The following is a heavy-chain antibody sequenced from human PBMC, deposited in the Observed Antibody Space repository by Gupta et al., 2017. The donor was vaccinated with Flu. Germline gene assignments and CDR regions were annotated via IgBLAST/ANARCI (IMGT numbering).Heavy chain of an antibody. Sequence: QVQLQESGPGLVKPSETLSLTCTVSGGSINNYYWSWIRQPPGKGLEFVGHIYYSGSTHYNPSLKNRVTISIDTSMQQFSLKLTSVTDADTAVYYCAKWGYDYSGSYVYFDNWGQGTLVTVSS. CDR3: AKWGYDYSGSYVYFDN. V-gene: IGHV4-59*01. J-gene: IGHJ4*02. CDR1: GGSINNYY. CDR2: IYYSGST. D-gene: IGHD5-12*01.